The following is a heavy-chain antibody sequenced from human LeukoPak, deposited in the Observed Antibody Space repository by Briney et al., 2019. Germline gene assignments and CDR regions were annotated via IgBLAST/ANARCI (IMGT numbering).Heavy chain of an antibody. D-gene: IGHD3-10*01. Sequence: PSETLSLTCTVSGGSISGYYRSWIRQPAGKALEWIGRINTSGTTTYNPAPKRRVTMSVDTSKHQFSLELNSVTAAETAVYYCTRGSGGGSGNNYKDHYYGMDVCGQGTTVAVSS. CDR2: INTSGTT. V-gene: IGHV4-4*07. J-gene: IGHJ6*02. CDR3: TRGSGGGSGNNYKDHYYGMDV. CDR1: GGSISGYY.